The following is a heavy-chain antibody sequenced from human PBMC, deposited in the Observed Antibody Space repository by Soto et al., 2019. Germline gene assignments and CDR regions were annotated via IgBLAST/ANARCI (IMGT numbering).Heavy chain of an antibody. J-gene: IGHJ4*02. CDR2: ISWNSGDI. CDR3: AKYNDLDRDRTFEY. V-gene: IGHV3-9*01. D-gene: IGHD1-1*01. Sequence: EVQLVESGGGSLQPGRSLRLSCAASGFSFDDYGMHWVRQGPGKGLEWVLGISWNSGDIYYADAVKGRFTIYRDNSKRSLYLQMTSLRTEDTALYYCAKYNDLDRDRTFEYLGQG. CDR1: GFSFDDYG.